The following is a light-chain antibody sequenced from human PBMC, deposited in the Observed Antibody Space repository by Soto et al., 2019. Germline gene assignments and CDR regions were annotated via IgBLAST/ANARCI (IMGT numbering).Light chain of an antibody. CDR1: SSDVGGYNY. J-gene: IGLJ1*01. Sequence: QSVLTQPASVSGSPGQSITISCTGTSSDVGGYNYVSWYQQHPGKAPKLMIYEVSNRPSGVSNRFSGSKSGNTASLTISGLQAAEEADYYCSSYTSSSGYVFGTGTKVTVL. CDR2: EVS. V-gene: IGLV2-14*01. CDR3: SSYTSSSGYV.